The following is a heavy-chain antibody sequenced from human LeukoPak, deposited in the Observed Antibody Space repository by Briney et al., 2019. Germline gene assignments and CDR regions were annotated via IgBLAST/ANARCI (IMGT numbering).Heavy chain of an antibody. CDR3: ARGSSWTYSFDY. J-gene: IGHJ4*02. CDR1: GGSISSNSYY. CDR2: IYYSGST. D-gene: IGHD6-13*01. Sequence: SETLSLTCTVSGGSISSNSYYWGWIRQPPGKGLEWIGTIYYSGSTYYNPSLKSRVTISVDTPKNQFSLKLSSVTAADTAVYFCARGSSWTYSFDYWGQGTLVTVSS. V-gene: IGHV4-39*07.